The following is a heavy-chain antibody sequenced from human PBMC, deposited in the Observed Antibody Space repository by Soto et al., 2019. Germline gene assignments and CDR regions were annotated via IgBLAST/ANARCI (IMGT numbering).Heavy chain of an antibody. Sequence: PSETLSLTFTVSGDSFSGSYWTWIRQPAGKGLKWILGVYISGNTDYSPSITSRVTVSVDTSKNQFSLKLRFVTAADTAVYYCAREAAETVRDRYWSDXWGQGILVTVSX. CDR1: GDSFSGSY. CDR2: VYISGNT. CDR3: AREAAETVRDRYWSDX. D-gene: IGHD6-13*01. V-gene: IGHV4-4*07. J-gene: IGHJ5*02.